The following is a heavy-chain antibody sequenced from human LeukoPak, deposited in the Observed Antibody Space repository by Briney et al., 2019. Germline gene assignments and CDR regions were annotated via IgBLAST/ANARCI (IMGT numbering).Heavy chain of an antibody. CDR3: ARDQTPFV. Sequence: GGSLRLSCAASGFTFSNYGTSWVRQAPGKGLEWVSAISGSGGRTYYADSVKGRFTISRDNAKNSLYLQMNSLRAEDTAAYYCARDQTPFVWGQGTLVTVSS. CDR1: GFTFSNYG. J-gene: IGHJ4*02. CDR2: ISGSGGRT. V-gene: IGHV3-23*01.